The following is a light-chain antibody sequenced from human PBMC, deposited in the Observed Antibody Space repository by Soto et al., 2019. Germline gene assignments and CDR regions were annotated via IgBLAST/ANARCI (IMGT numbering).Light chain of an antibody. J-gene: IGLJ2*01. CDR2: LNSDGSH. CDR3: QTWGSGTVV. Sequence: QSVLTQSPSASASLGASVKLTCTLSSGHSSYAIAWHQQQPEKGPRYLMKLNSDGSHSKGDGIPDRFSGSSPGAERYLTISSLQSEDEADYYCQTWGSGTVVFGGGTKLTVL. V-gene: IGLV4-69*01. CDR1: SGHSSYA.